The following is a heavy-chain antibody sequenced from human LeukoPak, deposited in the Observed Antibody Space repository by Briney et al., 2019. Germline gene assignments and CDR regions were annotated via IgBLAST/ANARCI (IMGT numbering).Heavy chain of an antibody. D-gene: IGHD2-21*02. V-gene: IGHV3-48*03. Sequence: PGGSLRLSCAGSGFTFNSYEIKWVRQAPGKGLEWVSYVSGSGSTIHYADSVKGRFTISRDNAKNSVYLQMNSLRDEDTAVYYCARDDCGDYWGQGTLVTVSS. CDR2: VSGSGSTI. J-gene: IGHJ4*02. CDR1: GFTFNSYE. CDR3: ARDDCGDY.